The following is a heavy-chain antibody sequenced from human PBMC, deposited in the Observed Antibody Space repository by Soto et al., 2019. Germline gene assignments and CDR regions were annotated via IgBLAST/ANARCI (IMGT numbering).Heavy chain of an antibody. V-gene: IGHV4-31*02. CDR2: IYYSGST. J-gene: IGHJ4*02. D-gene: IGHD6-13*01. Sequence: WSWIRQHPGKGLEWIGYIYYSGSTYYNPYLKRRFTISEDTSKKQFSLTLRSVTDADTAVYYCERGGSSSPYFDDWGQGTLVTVSS. CDR3: ERGGSSSPYFDD.